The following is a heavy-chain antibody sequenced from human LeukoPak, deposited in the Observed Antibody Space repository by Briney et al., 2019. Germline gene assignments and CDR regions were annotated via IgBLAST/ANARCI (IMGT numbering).Heavy chain of an antibody. Sequence: GSLRLSCAASGFTFSSYSMNWVRQAPGKGLEWVSSISSSSSYIYYADSVKGRFTISRDNAKNSLYLQMNSLRAEDTAVYYCARDRCSSTSCYGGYYFDYWGQGTLVTVSS. CDR1: GFTFSSYS. CDR3: ARDRCSSTSCYGGYYFDY. V-gene: IGHV3-21*01. CDR2: ISSSSSYI. D-gene: IGHD2-2*01. J-gene: IGHJ4*02.